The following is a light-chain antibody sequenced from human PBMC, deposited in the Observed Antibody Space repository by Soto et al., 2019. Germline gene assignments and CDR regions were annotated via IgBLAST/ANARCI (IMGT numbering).Light chain of an antibody. V-gene: IGKV1-5*01. CDR3: QQYRT. Sequence: DIQMTQSPSTLSSSVGDRATITCRASQSISSWLAWYQQKPGKAPKLLIFDASSLESGGRSRFCCSASGTEFTLTISSLQPYDFATYYCQQYRTFGQGTKLEIK. CDR2: DAS. CDR1: QSISSW. J-gene: IGKJ2*01.